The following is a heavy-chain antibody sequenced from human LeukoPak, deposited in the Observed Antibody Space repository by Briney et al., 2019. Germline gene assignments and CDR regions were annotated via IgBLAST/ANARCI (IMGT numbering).Heavy chain of an antibody. CDR2: AYYSGST. CDR3: AGNTAGSTYDY. V-gene: IGHV4-59*01. CDR1: GGSISSYY. D-gene: IGHD2-21*02. Sequence: SETLSLTCTVSGGSISSYYWSWIRQPPGKGLEWIGYAYYSGSTNYNPSLKSRVTISVDTSKNQFSLKLSSVTAADTAVYYCAGNTAGSTYDYWGQGTLVTVSS. J-gene: IGHJ4*02.